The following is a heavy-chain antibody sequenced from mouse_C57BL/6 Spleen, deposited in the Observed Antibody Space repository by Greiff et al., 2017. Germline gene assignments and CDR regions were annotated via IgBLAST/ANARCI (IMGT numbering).Heavy chain of an antibody. CDR1: GFTFSSYG. J-gene: IGHJ4*01. D-gene: IGHD1-1*01. V-gene: IGHV5-6*01. Sequence: EVQVVESGGDLVKPGGSLKLSCAASGFTFSSYGMSWVRQTPDKRLEWVATISSGGSYTYYPDSVKGRFTISRDNAKNTLYLQMSSLKSEDTAMYYCARPLRDAMDYWGQGTSVTVSS. CDR3: ARPLRDAMDY. CDR2: ISSGGSYT.